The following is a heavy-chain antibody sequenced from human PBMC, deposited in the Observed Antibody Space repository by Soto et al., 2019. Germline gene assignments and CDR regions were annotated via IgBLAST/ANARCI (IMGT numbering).Heavy chain of an antibody. CDR1: GGSISSGGYY. CDR2: IYYSGST. D-gene: IGHD6-19*01. Sequence: SETLSLTCTVSGGSISSGGYYWSWIRQHPGKGLEWIGYIYYSGSTYYNPSLKSRVTILVDTSKNQFSLKLSSVTAADTAVYYCARDSSGYWFDPWGQGTLVTVSS. CDR3: ARDSSGYWFDP. J-gene: IGHJ5*02. V-gene: IGHV4-31*03.